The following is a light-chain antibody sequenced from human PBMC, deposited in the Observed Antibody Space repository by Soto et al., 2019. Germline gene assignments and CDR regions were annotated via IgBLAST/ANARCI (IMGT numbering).Light chain of an antibody. CDR1: QSVSTY. Sequence: EIVLTQSPATLSLSPGERGTLSCRASQSVSTYLAWYQQKPGQAPRLLIYDVSNRATSIPARFSGSGSGTDFTLTISSLEPEDFAVYYCQQRSNWPLTFGGGTRWIS. CDR2: DVS. CDR3: QQRSNWPLT. V-gene: IGKV3-11*01. J-gene: IGKJ4*01.